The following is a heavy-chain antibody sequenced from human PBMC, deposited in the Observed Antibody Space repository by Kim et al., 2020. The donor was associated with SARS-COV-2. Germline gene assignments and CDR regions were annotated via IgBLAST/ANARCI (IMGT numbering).Heavy chain of an antibody. CDR3: ARGPVVLFDP. Sequence: SETLSLTCAVYGGSFSGYYWSWIRQPPGKGLEWIGEINHSGSTNYNPSLKSRVTISVDTSKNQFSLKLSSVTAADTAVYYCARGPVVLFDPWGQGTLVTVSS. V-gene: IGHV4-34*01. CDR1: GGSFSGYY. CDR2: INHSGST. D-gene: IGHD2-21*01. J-gene: IGHJ5*02.